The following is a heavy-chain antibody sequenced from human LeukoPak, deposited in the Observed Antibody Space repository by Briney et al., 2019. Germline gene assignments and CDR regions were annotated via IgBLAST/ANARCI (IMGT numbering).Heavy chain of an antibody. Sequence: SGPTLVKPTQTLTLTCTFSGFSLSTSGVGVGWIRQPPGKALERLALIYWNDDKRYSPSLKSRLTITKDTSKNQVVLTMTNMDPVDTATYYCAHTPIVLMVYAMPFDYWGQGTLVTVSS. CDR3: AHTPIVLMVYAMPFDY. J-gene: IGHJ4*02. V-gene: IGHV2-5*01. CDR2: IYWNDDK. CDR1: GFSLSTSGVG. D-gene: IGHD2-8*01.